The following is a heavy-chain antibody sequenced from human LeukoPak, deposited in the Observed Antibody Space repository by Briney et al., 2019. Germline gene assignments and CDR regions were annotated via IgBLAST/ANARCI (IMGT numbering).Heavy chain of an antibody. Sequence: GESLKISCKGSGYSFTSYWIGWVRQMPGKGLEWMGIIYPGDSGTRYSPSFQGQVTISADKSISTAYLQWSSLKASDTAMYYCARLGEGDCGGDCAEGPPDYWGQGTLVTVSS. D-gene: IGHD2-21*02. J-gene: IGHJ4*02. CDR1: GYSFTSYW. CDR3: ARLGEGDCGGDCAEGPPDY. CDR2: IYPGDSGT. V-gene: IGHV5-51*01.